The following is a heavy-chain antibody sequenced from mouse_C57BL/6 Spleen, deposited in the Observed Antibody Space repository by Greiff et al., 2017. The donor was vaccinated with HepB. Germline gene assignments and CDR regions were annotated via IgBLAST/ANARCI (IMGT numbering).Heavy chain of an antibody. J-gene: IGHJ2*01. Sequence: EVQLQQSGPELVKPGASVKIPCKASGYTFTDYNMDWVKQSHGKSLEWIGDINPNNGGTIYNQKFKGKATLTVDKSSSTAYMELRSLTSEDTAVYYCARSRYDYDSYYFDYWGQGTTLTVSS. D-gene: IGHD2-4*01. V-gene: IGHV1-18*01. CDR1: GYTFTDYN. CDR2: INPNNGGT. CDR3: ARSRYDYDSYYFDY.